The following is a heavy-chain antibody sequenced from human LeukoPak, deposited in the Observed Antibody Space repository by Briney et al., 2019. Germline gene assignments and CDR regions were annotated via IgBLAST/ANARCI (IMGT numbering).Heavy chain of an antibody. J-gene: IGHJ4*02. Sequence: SETLSLTCTVSGGSISSYYWSWIRQPPGKGLEWIGYIYYSGSTNYNPSLKSRVTISVDTSKNQFSLKLSSVTAADTAVYYCASHQYYYDSSGYHFDYWGQGTLVTVSS. D-gene: IGHD3-22*01. CDR3: ASHQYYYDSSGYHFDY. CDR1: GGSISSYY. V-gene: IGHV4-59*12. CDR2: IYYSGST.